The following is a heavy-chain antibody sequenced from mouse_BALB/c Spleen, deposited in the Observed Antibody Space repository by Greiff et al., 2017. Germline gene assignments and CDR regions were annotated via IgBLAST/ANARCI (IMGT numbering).Heavy chain of an antibody. CDR3: AREYDGYPYCARDD. D-gene: IGHD1-2*01. J-gene: IGHJ4*01. CDR1: GFSFTSYG. V-gene: IGHV2-9*02. CDR2: IWAGGST. Sequence: VQLQQSGPGLVAPSQSLSITCTVSGFSFTSYGVHWVRQPPGKGLEWLGVIWAGGSTNYNSALMSRLSISKDNSKSQVFLKMNSLQTDDTAMYYWAREYDGYPYCARDDWGQGTAVTVSA.